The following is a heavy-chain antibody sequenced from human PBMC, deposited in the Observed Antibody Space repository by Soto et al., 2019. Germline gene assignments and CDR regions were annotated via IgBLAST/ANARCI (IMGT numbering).Heavy chain of an antibody. V-gene: IGHV1-69*13. CDR2: IIPIFGTT. CDR1: GGTFSSYP. CDR3: AMIDYSSGSDY. J-gene: IGHJ4*02. D-gene: IGHD6-19*01. Sequence: ASVKVSCKASGGTFSSYPLSWVRQAPGQGLEWMGGIIPIFGTTKYAQKFQGRVTIIADESTTTAYMELSSLRSEDTAVYYCAMIDYSSGSDYWGQGTLVTVSS.